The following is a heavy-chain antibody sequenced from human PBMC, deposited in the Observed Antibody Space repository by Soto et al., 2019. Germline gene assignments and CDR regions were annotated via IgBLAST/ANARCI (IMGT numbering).Heavy chain of an antibody. CDR2: IYYSGST. Sequence: LSLTCTVSGGSMSTCCRYWSWIRQSPGKGLEWIGGIYYSGSTYYNPSLKSRVTISMETSKNQFSLRLTSVTAADTAVYYCARHLPLVVSPSLAPCKIVSSAFDSWGQGTQVTVSS. CDR1: GGSMSTCCRY. V-gene: IGHV4-39*01. D-gene: IGHD2-15*01. J-gene: IGHJ4*02. CDR3: ARHLPLVVSPSLAPCKIVSSAFDS.